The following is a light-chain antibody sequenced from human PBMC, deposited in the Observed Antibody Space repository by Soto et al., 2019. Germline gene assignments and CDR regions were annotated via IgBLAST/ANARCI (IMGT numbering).Light chain of an antibody. CDR1: QSVSSSY. J-gene: IGKJ4*01. CDR2: GVS. V-gene: IGKV3-20*01. CDR3: QQYNSYS. Sequence: EIVLTQSPGTLSLSPGERATLSCRASQSVSSSYLAWYQQKPGQAPRLLMYGVSTRDTGIPDRFSGSGSGTEFTLTISSLQSDDFATYYCQQYNSYSFGGGTKVDIK.